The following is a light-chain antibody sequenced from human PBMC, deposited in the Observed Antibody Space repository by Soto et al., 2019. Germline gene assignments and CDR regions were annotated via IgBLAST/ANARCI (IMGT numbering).Light chain of an antibody. CDR2: GAS. V-gene: IGKV3-20*01. J-gene: IGKJ2*01. Sequence: EIVLTQSPGTLSLSPGERATLSCRASQSVTSRYLAWYRQKPGQAPRLLIYGASSRATGIPDRFSGSGSGTDFTLTISRLEPEDFPVYYCQQYGGSPPYAFGQGTKVEIK. CDR3: QQYGGSPPYA. CDR1: QSVTSRY.